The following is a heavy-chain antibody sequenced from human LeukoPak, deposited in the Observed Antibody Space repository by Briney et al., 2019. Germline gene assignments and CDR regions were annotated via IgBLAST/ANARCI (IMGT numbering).Heavy chain of an antibody. D-gene: IGHD2-21*01. CDR1: GFTFSSYA. CDR2: INSDGSST. V-gene: IGHV3-74*01. Sequence: GGSLRLSCAASGFTFSSYAMSWVRQAPGKGLVWVSRINSDGSSTSYADSVKGRFTISRDNAKNTLYLQMNSLRAEDTAVYYCARDRGTWQPIPWFDPWGQGTLVTVSS. CDR3: ARDRGTWQPIPWFDP. J-gene: IGHJ5*02.